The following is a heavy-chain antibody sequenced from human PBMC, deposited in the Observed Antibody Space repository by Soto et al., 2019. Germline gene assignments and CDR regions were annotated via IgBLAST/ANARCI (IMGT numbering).Heavy chain of an antibody. CDR3: ARDLRRPNYDLWSGYIPTYYYGMDV. CDR1: GFTFSSYA. J-gene: IGHJ6*02. V-gene: IGHV3-30-3*01. D-gene: IGHD3-3*01. CDR2: ISYDGSNK. Sequence: QVQLVESGGGVVQPGRSLRLSCAASGFTFSSYAMHWVRQAPGKGLEWVAVISYDGSNKYYADSVKGRFTISRDNSKNTLYLQMNSLRAEDTAVYYCARDLRRPNYDLWSGYIPTYYYGMDVWGQGTTVTVSS.